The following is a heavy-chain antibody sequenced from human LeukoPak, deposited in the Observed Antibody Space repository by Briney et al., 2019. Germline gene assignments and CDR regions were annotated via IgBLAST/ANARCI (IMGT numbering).Heavy chain of an antibody. V-gene: IGHV3-23*01. D-gene: IGHD6-19*01. CDR1: GFTFSNYW. J-gene: IGHJ4*02. CDR3: AKDKRLAVAVAYYFDY. CDR2: ISGSGGST. Sequence: GGSLRLSCAASGFTFSNYWMTWVRQAPGKGLEWVSAISGSGGSTYYADSVKGRFTISRDNSKNTLYLQMNSLRAEDTAVYYCAKDKRLAVAVAYYFDYWGQGTLVTVSS.